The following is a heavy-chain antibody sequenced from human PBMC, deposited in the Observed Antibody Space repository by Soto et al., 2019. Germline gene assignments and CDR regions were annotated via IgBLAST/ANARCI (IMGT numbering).Heavy chain of an antibody. CDR1: GFTFSSYA. V-gene: IGHV3-23*01. CDR3: ARGAGDILTGYWHYYFDY. D-gene: IGHD3-9*01. CDR2: ISGSGGST. Sequence: QPGGSLRLSCAASGFTFSSYAMSWVRQAPGKGLEWVSAISGSGGSTYYADSVKGRFTISRDNSKNTLDLQMNSLRAEDTAVYYCARGAGDILTGYWHYYFDYWGQGTLVTVSS. J-gene: IGHJ4*02.